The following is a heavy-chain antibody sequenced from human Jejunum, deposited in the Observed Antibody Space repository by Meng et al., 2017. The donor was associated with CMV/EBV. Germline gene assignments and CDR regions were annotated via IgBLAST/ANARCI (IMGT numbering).Heavy chain of an antibody. J-gene: IGHJ4*02. V-gene: IGHV4-59*01. Sequence: CTVSGGSPNTYYWTWIRQPPGKGLEWIGYIYYSGSTNCNPSLKSRVTISLDTSKNQFSLKLNSVTAADTAVYYCARVFGPRYFDYWGQGTLVTVSS. CDR1: GGSPNTYY. CDR3: ARVFGPRYFDY. D-gene: IGHD3-3*01. CDR2: IYYSGST.